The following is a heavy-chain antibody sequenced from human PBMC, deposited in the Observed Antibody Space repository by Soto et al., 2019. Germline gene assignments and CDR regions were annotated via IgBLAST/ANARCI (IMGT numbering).Heavy chain of an antibody. Sequence: ASVKVSCKASGYTFTSYYMHWVRQAPGQGLEWMGIINPSGGSTSYAQKFQGRVTMTRDTSTSTVYMELSSLRSEDTAVYYCASGGIGYCSSTSCRKIGYWGQGTLVTVSS. J-gene: IGHJ4*02. D-gene: IGHD2-2*01. CDR1: GYTFTSYY. V-gene: IGHV1-46*01. CDR3: ASGGIGYCSSTSCRKIGY. CDR2: INPSGGST.